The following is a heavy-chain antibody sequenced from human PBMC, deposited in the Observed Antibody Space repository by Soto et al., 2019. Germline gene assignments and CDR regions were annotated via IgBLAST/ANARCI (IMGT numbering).Heavy chain of an antibody. Sequence: QVQLQESGPGLVKPSETLSLTCTVSCGSISSYYWSWIRQPPGKVLEWIGYIYYSGSTNYNPSLKSRVTISVDTSKNQFSLKLSSVTAADTAVYYCARFNWYFDLWGRGTLVTVSS. J-gene: IGHJ2*01. CDR1: CGSISSYY. CDR3: ARFNWYFDL. V-gene: IGHV4-59*08. CDR2: IYYSGST.